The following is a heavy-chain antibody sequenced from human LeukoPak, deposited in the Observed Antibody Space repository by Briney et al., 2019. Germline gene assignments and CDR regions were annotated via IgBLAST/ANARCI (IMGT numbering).Heavy chain of an antibody. Sequence: SETLSLTCTVSGGSISSYYWSWIRQPAGKGLEWIGRIYSSGSTNYKYSLKSRVTISVDTAKNQFSLKLSSVTAADTAVYYCARHEWQQLVKFDYWGQGALVTVSS. CDR2: IYSSGST. V-gene: IGHV4-4*07. CDR1: GGSISSYY. J-gene: IGHJ4*02. D-gene: IGHD6-13*01. CDR3: ARHEWQQLVKFDY.